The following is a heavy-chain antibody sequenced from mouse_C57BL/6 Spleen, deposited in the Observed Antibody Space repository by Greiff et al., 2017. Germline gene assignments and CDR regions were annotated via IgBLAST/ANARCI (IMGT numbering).Heavy chain of an antibody. CDR1: GYTFTDYE. CDR3: TRDPWFAY. V-gene: IGHV1-15*01. Sequence: QVQLKESGAELVRPGASVTLSCKASGYTFTDYEMHWVKQTPVHGLEWIGAIDPETGGTAYNQKFKGKAILTADKSSSTAYMELRSLTSEDSAVYYCTRDPWFAYWGQGTLVTVSA. J-gene: IGHJ3*01. CDR2: IDPETGGT.